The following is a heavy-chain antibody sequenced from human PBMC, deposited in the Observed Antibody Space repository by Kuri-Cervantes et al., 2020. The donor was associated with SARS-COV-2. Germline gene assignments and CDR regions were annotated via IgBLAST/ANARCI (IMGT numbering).Heavy chain of an antibody. D-gene: IGHD3-3*01. V-gene: IGHV3-30*03. J-gene: IGHJ6*02. CDR2: IPYDGSNK. CDR1: GFTFSSYG. CDR3: ARDLFRGKIFAEPGGMDV. Sequence: GESLKISCAASGFTFSSYGMHWVRQAPGKGLEWVAVIPYDGSNKYYADSVKGRFTISRDNSKNTLYLQMSSLRAEDTAVYYCARDLFRGKIFAEPGGMDVWGQGTTVTVSS.